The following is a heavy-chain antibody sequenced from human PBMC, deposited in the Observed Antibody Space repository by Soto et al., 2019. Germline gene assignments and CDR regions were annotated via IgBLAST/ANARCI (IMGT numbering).Heavy chain of an antibody. CDR3: ARICRLTVTPGSDY. J-gene: IGHJ4*02. Sequence: SGPTLVNPTQTLTLTCTFSGFSLSTSGMCVSWIRQPPGKALEWLARIDWDDDKYYSTSLKTRLTISKDTSKNQVVLTMTNMDPVDTATYYCARICRLTVTPGSDYWGQGTLVTVSS. CDR2: IDWDDDK. CDR1: GFSLSTSGMC. V-gene: IGHV2-70*11. D-gene: IGHD4-4*01.